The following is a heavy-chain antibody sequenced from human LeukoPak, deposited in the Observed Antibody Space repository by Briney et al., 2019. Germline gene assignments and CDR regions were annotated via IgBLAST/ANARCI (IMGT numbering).Heavy chain of an antibody. J-gene: IGHJ5*02. Sequence: GGSLRLSCAASGFTFSSYAMNWVRQAPGKGLQWVANIKQDASAIYYMDSVKGRFTISRDNAKNSLYLQMNSLRVEDTAVYYCARGFSSTPNWFDPWGQGTLVTVSS. CDR1: GFTFSSYA. D-gene: IGHD2-2*01. V-gene: IGHV3-7*01. CDR3: ARGFSSTPNWFDP. CDR2: IKQDASAI.